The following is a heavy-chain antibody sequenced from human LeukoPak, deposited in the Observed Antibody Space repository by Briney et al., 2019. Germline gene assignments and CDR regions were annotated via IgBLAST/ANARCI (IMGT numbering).Heavy chain of an antibody. CDR3: AGVLYGSGSGYGMDV. Sequence: PSETLSLTCTVSGGSISSYYWSWIRQPAGKGLEWIGRIYTSGSTNYNPSLKSRVTMSVDTSKNQFSLKLSSVTAADTAVYYCAGVLYGSGSGYGMDVWGQGTTVTVSS. CDR2: IYTSGST. J-gene: IGHJ6*02. V-gene: IGHV4-4*07. CDR1: GGSISSYY. D-gene: IGHD3-10*01.